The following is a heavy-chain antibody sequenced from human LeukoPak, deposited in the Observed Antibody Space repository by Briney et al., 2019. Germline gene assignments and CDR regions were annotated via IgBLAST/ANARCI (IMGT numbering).Heavy chain of an antibody. V-gene: IGHV1-2*02. Sequence: ASVKVSCKASEYTFAGYYIHWVRQAPGQGLEWMGWIDPNTGDSNYVQKFQGRVTMTRDTSISTAYMELSRLRSDDTAFYYCARIRYCGGISCYYIDYWGQGTLVTVSA. CDR2: IDPNTGDS. D-gene: IGHD2-2*01. CDR1: EYTFAGYY. J-gene: IGHJ4*02. CDR3: ARIRYCGGISCYYIDY.